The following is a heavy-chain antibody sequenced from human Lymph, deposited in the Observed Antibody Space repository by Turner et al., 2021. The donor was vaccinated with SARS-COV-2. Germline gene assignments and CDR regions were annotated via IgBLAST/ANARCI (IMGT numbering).Heavy chain of an antibody. V-gene: IGHV1-69*10. D-gene: IGHD1-1*01. Sequence: QVQLVQSGAEVKNPGSSVKVSCKASGGTFSTYAISWVRQAPGQGLEWLGGTIPIFGIANYAQKFQGRVTITADKFTSTAYMELSSLRSEDTAVYYCARDATGPLGYWGRGTLVTVSS. CDR2: TIPIFGIA. J-gene: IGHJ4*02. CDR1: GGTFSTYA. CDR3: ARDATGPLGY.